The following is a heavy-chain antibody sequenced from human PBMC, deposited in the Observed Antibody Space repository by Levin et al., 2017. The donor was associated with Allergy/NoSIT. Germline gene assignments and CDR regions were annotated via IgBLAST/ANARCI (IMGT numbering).Heavy chain of an antibody. CDR3: ARFSFGCKYYYDSSGRGSACGAFDI. J-gene: IGHJ3*02. Sequence: GESLKISCKASGYTFTSYGISWVRQAPGQGLEWMGWISAYNGNTNYAQKLQGRVTMTTDTSTSTAYMELRSLRSDDTAVYYCARFSFGCKYYYDSSGRGSACGAFDIWGQGTMVTVSS. D-gene: IGHD3-22*01. CDR1: GYTFTSYG. CDR2: ISAYNGNT. V-gene: IGHV1-18*01.